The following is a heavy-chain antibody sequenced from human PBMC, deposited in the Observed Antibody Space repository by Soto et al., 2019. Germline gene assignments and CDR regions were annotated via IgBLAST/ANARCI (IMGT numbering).Heavy chain of an antibody. V-gene: IGHV6-1*01. CDR3: ARGEVEITFGGVSYGMDV. CDR1: GDSVSSNSAA. CDR2: TYYRSKWYN. J-gene: IGHJ6*02. Sequence: PSQTLSLTCAISGDSVSSNSAAWNWIRQSPSRGLEWLGRTYYRSKWYNDYAVSVKSRITINPDTSKNQFSLQLNSVTHEDTAVYYCARGEVEITFGGVSYGMDVWGQGTTVTVSS. D-gene: IGHD3-16*01.